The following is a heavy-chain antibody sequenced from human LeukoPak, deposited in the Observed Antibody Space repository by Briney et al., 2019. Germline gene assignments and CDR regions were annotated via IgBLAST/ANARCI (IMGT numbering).Heavy chain of an antibody. V-gene: IGHV1-46*01. CDR1: GYTFTSYY. Sequence: ASVKVSCKASGYTFTSYYMHWVRQAPGQGLEWIGIINPSGGSTSYAQKFQGRVTMTRDTSTSTVYMELSSLRSEDTAVYYCARDPHCSGGSCYQPFDYWGQGTLVTISS. CDR2: INPSGGST. D-gene: IGHD2-15*01. J-gene: IGHJ4*02. CDR3: ARDPHCSGGSCYQPFDY.